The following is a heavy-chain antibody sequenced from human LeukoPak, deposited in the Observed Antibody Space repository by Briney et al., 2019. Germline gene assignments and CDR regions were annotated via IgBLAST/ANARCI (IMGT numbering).Heavy chain of an antibody. V-gene: IGHV3-48*01. Sequence: PGGSLRLSCAASGFTFSSYSMNWVRQAPGKGLEWVSYISSSSSTIYYADSVKGRFTISRDNAKNSLYLQMNSLRAEDTAVYYCASWDFWSGYYFDYWGQGTLVTVSS. J-gene: IGHJ4*02. CDR2: ISSSSSTI. D-gene: IGHD3-3*01. CDR3: ASWDFWSGYYFDY. CDR1: GFTFSSYS.